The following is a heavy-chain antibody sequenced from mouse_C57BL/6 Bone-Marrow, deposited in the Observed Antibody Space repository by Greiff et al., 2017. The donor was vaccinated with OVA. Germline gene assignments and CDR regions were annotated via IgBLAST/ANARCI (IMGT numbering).Heavy chain of an antibody. V-gene: IGHV14-2*01. CDR3: AREHYGSSYWYFDV. CDR2: IDPEDGET. D-gene: IGHD1-1*01. J-gene: IGHJ1*03. CDR1: GFNIKDYY. Sequence: VQLQQSGAELVKPGAPVKLSCTASGFNIKDYYMHWVKQRTEQGLEWIGRIDPEDGETKYAPKFQGKATITADTSSNTAYLQLSSLTSEDTAVYYCAREHYGSSYWYFDVWGTGTTVTVSS.